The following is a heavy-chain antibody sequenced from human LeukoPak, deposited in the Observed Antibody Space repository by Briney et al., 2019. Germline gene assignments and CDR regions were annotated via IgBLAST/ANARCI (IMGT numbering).Heavy chain of an antibody. V-gene: IGHV4-31*03. D-gene: IGHD2-15*01. CDR2: ISYSGSP. CDR3: ARLFCSGASCSRGGGFDY. CDR1: GASISSGGCF. Sequence: PSQTLSLTCTVSGASISSGGCFWTWIRQHPGKGLEWIGYISYSGSPYYSPSLESRVTISADTSQNQFSLKLNSVTAADTAIYYCARLFCSGASCSRGGGFDYWGQGTLVTVSS. J-gene: IGHJ4*02.